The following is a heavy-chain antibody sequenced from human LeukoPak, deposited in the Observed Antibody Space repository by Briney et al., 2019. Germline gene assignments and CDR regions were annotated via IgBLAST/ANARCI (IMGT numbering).Heavy chain of an antibody. CDR3: ARLAYYDFWSGYYTHYYYMDV. Sequence: PSETLSLTCTVSGGSISSSSYYWGWIRQPPGKGLEWTGSIYYSGSTYYTPSLKSRVTISVDTSKNQFSLKLSSVTAADTAVYYCARLAYYDFWSGYYTHYYYMDVWGKGTTVTVSS. CDR2: IYYSGST. CDR1: GGSISSSSYY. J-gene: IGHJ6*03. V-gene: IGHV4-39*01. D-gene: IGHD3-3*01.